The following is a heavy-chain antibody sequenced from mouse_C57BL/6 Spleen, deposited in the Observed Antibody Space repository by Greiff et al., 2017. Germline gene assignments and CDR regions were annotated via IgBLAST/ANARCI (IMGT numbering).Heavy chain of an antibody. CDR3: AMNYLNYDAMDY. CDR2: IHPSDSDT. CDR1: GYTFTSYW. V-gene: IGHV1-74*01. Sequence: VQLQQPGAELVTPGASVKVSCKASGYTFTSYWMHWVKQRPGQGLEWIGRIHPSDSDTNYNQKFKGKATLTVDKSSSTAYMQLSILTAEDSAVYYGAMNYLNYDAMDYWGQGTTVTVSS. J-gene: IGHJ4*01. D-gene: IGHD5-5*01.